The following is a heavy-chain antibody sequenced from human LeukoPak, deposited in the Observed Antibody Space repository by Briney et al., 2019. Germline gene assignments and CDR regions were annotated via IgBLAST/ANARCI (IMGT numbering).Heavy chain of an antibody. Sequence: SETLSLTCAVYGGSFSGYYWSWIRQPPGKGLEWIGEINHSGSTNYNPSLKSRVTISVDTSKNQFSLKLSSVTAADTAVYYCARGTCSGGSCYSTYYYYYYGMDVWGQGTTVTVSS. CDR2: INHSGST. J-gene: IGHJ6*02. CDR3: ARGTCSGGSCYSTYYYYYYGMDV. D-gene: IGHD2-15*01. CDR1: GGSFSGYY. V-gene: IGHV4-34*01.